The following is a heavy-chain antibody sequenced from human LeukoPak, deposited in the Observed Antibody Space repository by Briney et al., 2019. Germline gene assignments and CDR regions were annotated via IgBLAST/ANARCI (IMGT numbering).Heavy chain of an antibody. J-gene: IGHJ3*02. V-gene: IGHV4-30-4*01. Sequence: ASETLSLTCTVSGGSISSGDYYWSWIRQPPGKGLEWIGYIYYSGSTNYNPSLKSRVTISVDTSKNQFSLKLSSVTAADTAVYHCAREKRDVWGQGTNLIQHAFDIWGQGTMVTVSS. CDR2: IYYSGST. D-gene: IGHD3-16*01. CDR1: GGSISSGDYY. CDR3: AREKRDVWGQGTNLIQHAFDI.